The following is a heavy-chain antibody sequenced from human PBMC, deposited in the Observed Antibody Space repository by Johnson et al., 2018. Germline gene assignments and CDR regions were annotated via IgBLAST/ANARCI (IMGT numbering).Heavy chain of an antibody. V-gene: IGHV3-15*07. Sequence: VQLVESGGGLVKXGGSLRLXCSASGFTFTNAWMNWVRQAPGTGLEWVGRIKAKTDGGTTAYAAPVKGRFTILREDSRNTLSLQMNSLQTEDTAVYFCTTDAPYCGGDCYSGYWGQGTLVTVSS. D-gene: IGHD2-21*02. J-gene: IGHJ4*02. CDR3: TTDAPYCGGDCYSGY. CDR2: IKAKTDGGTT. CDR1: GFTFTNAW.